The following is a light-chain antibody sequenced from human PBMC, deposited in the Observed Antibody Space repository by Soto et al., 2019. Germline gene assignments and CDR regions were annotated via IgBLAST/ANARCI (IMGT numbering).Light chain of an antibody. Sequence: DIQLTQSPSFLSASLGDRVTITCRASQGIGSYLAWYQQKPGKAPKLLIYAASTLQSGVPSRFSGSGSGTEFTLTISSLQSEDFAVYYCQQYNNWPPTFGQGTKVDIK. CDR2: AAS. J-gene: IGKJ1*01. CDR1: QGIGSY. V-gene: IGKV1-9*01. CDR3: QQYNNWPPT.